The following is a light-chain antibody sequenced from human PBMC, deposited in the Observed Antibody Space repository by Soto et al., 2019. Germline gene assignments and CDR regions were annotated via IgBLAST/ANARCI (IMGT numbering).Light chain of an antibody. J-gene: IGKJ5*01. CDR1: QSISRW. V-gene: IGKV1-5*01. CDR3: QQYNSFSLIT. CDR2: DAS. Sequence: DIQMTQSPSTLSESAGDTVTITCRASQSISRWLAWYQQKPGKAPKILISDASILENGVPSRFSGTGSGTEFTLTISNLQPDDFATYFCQQYNSFSLITFGQGTRLEIK.